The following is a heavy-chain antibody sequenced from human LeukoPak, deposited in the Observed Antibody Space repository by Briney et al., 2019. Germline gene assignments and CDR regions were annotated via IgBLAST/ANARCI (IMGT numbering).Heavy chain of an antibody. CDR1: GGSISSGGYY. V-gene: IGHV4-31*03. J-gene: IGHJ4*02. CDR3: ARGRDGYNYGDY. Sequence: SETLTLTCTVSGGSISSGGYYWSWIRQHPGKGLEWIGYIYYSGSTYYNPSLKSRVTISVDTSKNHFSLKLSSVTAADTAVYYCARGRDGYNYGDYWGQGTLVTVSS. CDR2: IYYSGST. D-gene: IGHD5-24*01.